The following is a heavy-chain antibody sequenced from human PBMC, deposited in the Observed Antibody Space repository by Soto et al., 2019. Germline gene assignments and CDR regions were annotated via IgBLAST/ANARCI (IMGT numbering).Heavy chain of an antibody. J-gene: IGHJ4*02. CDR2: ISGGGGST. Sequence: GGSLRLSCAASGFTFSSYAMSWVRQAPGKGLEWVSGISGGGGSTYYADSVKGRFTISRDISKNTLYLQMNSLRAEDTAVYYCAKRGQYSSSSNGYWGQGTLVTVSS. CDR1: GFTFSSYA. V-gene: IGHV3-23*01. CDR3: AKRGQYSSSSNGY. D-gene: IGHD6-6*01.